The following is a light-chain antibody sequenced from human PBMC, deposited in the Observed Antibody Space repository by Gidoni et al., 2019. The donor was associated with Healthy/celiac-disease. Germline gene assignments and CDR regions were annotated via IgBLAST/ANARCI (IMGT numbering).Light chain of an antibody. CDR2: GAS. CDR1: QSLSSH. V-gene: IGKV3-15*01. J-gene: IGKJ1*01. Sequence: EIVMTQSPATLSVSQGERATLSCSASQSLSSHLAWYQQKPGQAPRLLIYGASTRATCIPARFSGSGSGTEFTLTISSLHSEDFAVYYCQQYNNWPPWTFGQGTQVEIK. CDR3: QQYNNWPPWT.